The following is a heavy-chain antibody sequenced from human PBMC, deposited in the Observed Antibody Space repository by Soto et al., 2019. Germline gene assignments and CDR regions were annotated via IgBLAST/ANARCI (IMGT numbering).Heavy chain of an antibody. J-gene: IGHJ4*02. Sequence: SETLSLTCSVSGDSLTSSRYYWGWIRQPPGRGLEWIGAISYGGSVYYNPSLNSRVTTSVDTSKSQFSLKLTSVTAADTAIYYCARQIRKGTTMRGVDYWGQGILVTVSS. CDR2: ISYGGSV. D-gene: IGHD4-4*01. V-gene: IGHV4-39*01. CDR3: ARQIRKGTTMRGVDY. CDR1: GDSLTSSRYY.